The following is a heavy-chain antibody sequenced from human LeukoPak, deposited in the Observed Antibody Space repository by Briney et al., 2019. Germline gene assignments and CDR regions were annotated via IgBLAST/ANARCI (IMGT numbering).Heavy chain of an antibody. J-gene: IGHJ4*02. CDR2: IKRQTEGWAK. D-gene: IGHD1-14*01. Sequence: PGGSLRLSCAGSGFSFSDAWFNWVRQTPEKGLEWVARIKRQTEGWAKDYAAPVKGRFTISRDDSKSTVYLQMNSLEIEDTAVYFCSRNADHDWWGQGTLVTVSS. CDR3: SRNADHDW. V-gene: IGHV3-15*01. CDR1: GFSFSDAW.